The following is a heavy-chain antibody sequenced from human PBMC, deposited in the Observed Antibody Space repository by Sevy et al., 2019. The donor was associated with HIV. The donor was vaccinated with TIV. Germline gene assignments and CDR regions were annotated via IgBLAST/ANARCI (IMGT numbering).Heavy chain of an antibody. CDR3: AREDSKNWRYFDY. CDR2: ISFSSNYI. V-gene: IGHV3-21*01. CDR1: GFTFSNYA. J-gene: IGHJ4*02. D-gene: IGHD1-1*01. Sequence: GGSLRLSCAASGFTFSNYAMNWVRQAPGKGLEWVASISFSSNYIYYTDSLKGRFTISRDNAKNSLYLQMNSLRAEDTAVYYCAREDSKNWRYFDYWGQGTLVTVSS.